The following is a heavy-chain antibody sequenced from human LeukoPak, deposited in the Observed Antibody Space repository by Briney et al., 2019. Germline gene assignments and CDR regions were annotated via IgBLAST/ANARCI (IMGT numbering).Heavy chain of an antibody. J-gene: IGHJ4*02. CDR1: GYTFTSYD. CDR3: ARGPPNWGYDY. D-gene: IGHD7-27*01. Sequence: ASVKVSYKASGYTFTSYDFNWVRQATGQRPEWMGWMSPNSGDTGYAQKFQDRVTMTRNTSISTAYMELSSLRSDDTAVYYCARGPPNWGYDYWGPGTLVTVSS. V-gene: IGHV1-8*01. CDR2: MSPNSGDT.